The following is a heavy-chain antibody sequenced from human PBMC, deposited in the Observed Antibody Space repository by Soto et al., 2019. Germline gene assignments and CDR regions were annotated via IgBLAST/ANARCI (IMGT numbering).Heavy chain of an antibody. CDR2: IYTDGNT. D-gene: IGHD2-2*01. CDR3: AKKLEPAAMFAFDL. Sequence: EVLLVESGGGLTQPGGSLRLSCAVSGFTVSSKYMSWVRQAPGKGLEWVSIIYTDGNTYYPDSVKGRFTISRDNSKSTLYLQMNSLRAEDTAVYYCAKKLEPAAMFAFDLWGQGTMVTVSS. J-gene: IGHJ3*01. CDR1: GFTVSSKY. V-gene: IGHV3-53*01.